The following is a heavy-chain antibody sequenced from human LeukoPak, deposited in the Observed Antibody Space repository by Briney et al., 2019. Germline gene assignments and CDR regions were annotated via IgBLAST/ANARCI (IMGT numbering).Heavy chain of an antibody. CDR2: IKQDGSEK. V-gene: IGHV3-7*01. D-gene: IGHD5-18*01. CDR3: ARDASLGGYSYGFDY. Sequence: PGGSLRLSCAASGFTFSSYWMSWVRQAPGKWLEWVANIKQDGSEKYYVDSVKGRFTISRDNAKNSLYLQMNSLRAEDTAVYYCARDASLGGYSYGFDYWGQGTLVTVSS. J-gene: IGHJ4*02. CDR1: GFTFSSYW.